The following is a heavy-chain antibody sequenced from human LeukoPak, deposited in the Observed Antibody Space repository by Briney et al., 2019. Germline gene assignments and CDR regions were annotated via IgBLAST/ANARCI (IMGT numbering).Heavy chain of an antibody. CDR3: AKDRIGWWQNFDY. J-gene: IGHJ4*02. D-gene: IGHD2-8*02. Sequence: PGGSLRLSCAASGFTFSSYGMSWVRQAPGKGLEWVSAISGSGGSTYYADSVKGRFTISRDNSKNTLYLQMNSLRAEDTAVYYCAKDRIGWWQNFDYWGQGTLVTVSS. CDR2: ISGSGGST. V-gene: IGHV3-23*01. CDR1: GFTFSSYG.